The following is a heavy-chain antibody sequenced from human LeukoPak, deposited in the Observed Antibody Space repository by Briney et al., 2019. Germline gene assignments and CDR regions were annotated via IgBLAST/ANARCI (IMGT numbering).Heavy chain of an antibody. D-gene: IGHD3-9*01. V-gene: IGHV7-4-1*02. CDR1: GYTFTSYA. Sequence: GASVKVSCKASGYTFTSYAMNWVRQAPGQGLEWMGWINTNTGNPTYAQGFTGRFVFSLDTSVSTAYLQISSLKAEDTAVYYCATRTPLTGNGNYYYYGMDVWGQGTTVTVSS. CDR2: INTNTGNP. J-gene: IGHJ6*02. CDR3: ATRTPLTGNGNYYYYGMDV.